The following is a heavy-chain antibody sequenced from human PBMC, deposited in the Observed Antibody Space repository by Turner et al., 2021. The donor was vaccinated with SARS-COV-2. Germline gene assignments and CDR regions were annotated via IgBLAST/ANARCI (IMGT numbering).Heavy chain of an antibody. Sequence: EVQLVESGGGLVQPGGSLRLSCAASGFTFSSYRMHWVRQAPGKGLVWVSRIKSDGSSTSYADSVKGRFTISRDNAKNTLYLQMNSLRAEDTAVYYCASPRAVYSGYDGTFDYWGQGTLVTVSS. CDR3: ASPRAVYSGYDGTFDY. CDR1: GFTFSSYR. V-gene: IGHV3-74*01. CDR2: IKSDGSST. J-gene: IGHJ4*02. D-gene: IGHD5-12*01.